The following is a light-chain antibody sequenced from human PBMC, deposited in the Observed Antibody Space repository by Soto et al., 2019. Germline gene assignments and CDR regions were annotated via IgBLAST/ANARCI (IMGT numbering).Light chain of an antibody. V-gene: IGLV2-14*01. CDR3: SSYTSSSTL. J-gene: IGLJ2*01. Sequence: QSALTQPASVSGSPGQSITISCTGTSSDGGGYNYVSWYQQHPGKAPKLMIYDVSNRPSGVSNRFSGSKSGNTASLTISGLQAEDEADYYCSSYTSSSTLFGGGTQLTVL. CDR1: SSDGGGYNY. CDR2: DVS.